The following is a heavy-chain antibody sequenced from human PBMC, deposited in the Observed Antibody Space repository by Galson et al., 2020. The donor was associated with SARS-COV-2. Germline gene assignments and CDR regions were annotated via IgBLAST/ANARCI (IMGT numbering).Heavy chain of an antibody. J-gene: IGHJ6*02. D-gene: IGHD2-2*01. CDR3: ARDCSSTSCDNHYYYYYGMDV. CDR1: GFTFSSYE. Sequence: GESLRLSCAASGFTFSSYEMNWVRQAPGKGLEWVSYISSSGSTIYYADSVKGRFTISRDNAKNSLYLQMNSLRAEDTAVYYCARDCSSTSCDNHYYYYYGMDVWGQGTTVTVSS. V-gene: IGHV3-48*03. CDR2: ISSSGSTI.